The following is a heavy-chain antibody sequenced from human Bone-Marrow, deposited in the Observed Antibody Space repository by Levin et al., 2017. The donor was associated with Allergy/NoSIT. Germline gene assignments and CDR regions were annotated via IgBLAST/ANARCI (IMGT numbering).Heavy chain of an antibody. CDR3: AKDLWRGRRICPFDS. D-gene: IGHD2-15*01. V-gene: IGHV3-23*01. J-gene: IGHJ4*02. Sequence: LSLTCAASGFDFSSYAMNWVRQAPGQGLEWVSGISTGGETPYYADPVKGRFAIPRDNPKNTLSLEMNSLSPDDTAAYFCAKDLWRGRRICPFDSWGQGTLVTVSS. CDR1: GFDFSSYA. CDR2: ISTGGETP.